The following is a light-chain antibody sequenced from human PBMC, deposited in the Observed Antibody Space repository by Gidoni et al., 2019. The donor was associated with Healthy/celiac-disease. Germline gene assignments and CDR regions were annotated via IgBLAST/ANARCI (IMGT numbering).Light chain of an antibody. V-gene: IGKV3-20*01. CDR3: QQYGSSP. CDR2: GAS. CDR1: QSVSSSY. Sequence: EIVLTQSPGTLSLSPGERATPSCRASQSVSSSYLAWYQQKPGQAPRLLIYGASSRATGIPDRFSGSGSGTDFTLTISRLEPEYFAVYYCQQYGSSPVXGGTKVEI. J-gene: IGKJ4*01.